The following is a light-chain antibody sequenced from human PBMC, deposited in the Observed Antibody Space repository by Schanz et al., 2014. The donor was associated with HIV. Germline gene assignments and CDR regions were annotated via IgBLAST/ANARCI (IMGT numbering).Light chain of an antibody. CDR2: DVS. CDR1: SSDVGGYNY. Sequence: QSVLTQPASVSGSPGQSITISCTGTSSDVGGYNYVSWYQQHPGKAPKLMIYDVSNRPSGVSNRFSGSKSGNTASLTISGLQAEDEADYYCSSYAGSNNLGVFGGGTKLTVL. V-gene: IGLV2-14*03. CDR3: SSYAGSNNLGV. J-gene: IGLJ2*01.